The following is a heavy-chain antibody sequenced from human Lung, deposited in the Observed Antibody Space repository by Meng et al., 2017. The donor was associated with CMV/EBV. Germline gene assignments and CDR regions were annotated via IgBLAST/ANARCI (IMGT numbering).Heavy chain of an antibody. J-gene: IGHJ6*02. CDR3: ARDFVPFGATAVYYGMDV. CDR1: RYTLLNHG. CDR2: ISTYSGNT. D-gene: IGHD6-13*01. Sequence: VNVSRMACRYTLLNHGFSWVRQGPGQGLEWMGWISTYSGNTNYAQKFQGRVTMSTDTSTNTAYMELRSLRSDDTAVYYCARDFVPFGATAVYYGMDVWGQGTXVTVSS. V-gene: IGHV1-18*01.